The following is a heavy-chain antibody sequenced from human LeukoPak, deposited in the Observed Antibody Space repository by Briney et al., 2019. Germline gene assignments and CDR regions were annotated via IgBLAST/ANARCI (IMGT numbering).Heavy chain of an antibody. D-gene: IGHD1-1*01. CDR3: ARDQEAGTPGV. V-gene: IGHV1-46*01. J-gene: IGHJ6*04. CDR2: INPSGGST. CDR1: GYTFTSYY. Sequence: ASVKVSCKASGYTFTSYYMHWVRQAPGQGLEWVGIINPSGGSTSYAQKFQGRVTMTRDTSTSTVYMELSSLRSEDTAVYYCARDQEAGTPGVWGKGTTVTVSS.